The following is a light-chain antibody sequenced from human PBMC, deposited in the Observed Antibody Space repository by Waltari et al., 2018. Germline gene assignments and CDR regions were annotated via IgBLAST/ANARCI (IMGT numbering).Light chain of an antibody. J-gene: IGLJ3*02. CDR3: YSTDYTGSYWV. CDR2: EDT. V-gene: IGLV3-10*01. CDR1: ALPNKY. Sequence: SYELTQPPSVSVSPGHTARITCSGEALPNKYAYWYRQKSGQAPVLVIYEDTKRPSGIPERFSASNSGAVATLTITGAQVEDEADYYCYSTDYTGSYWVFGGGTKLTVL.